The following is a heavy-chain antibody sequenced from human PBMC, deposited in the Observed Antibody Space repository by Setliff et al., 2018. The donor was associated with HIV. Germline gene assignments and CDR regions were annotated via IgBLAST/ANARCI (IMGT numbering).Heavy chain of an antibody. D-gene: IGHD3-3*01. CDR2: IYYSGST. CDR3: ARLRGSYDFSNWFDP. Sequence: SETLSLTCTVSGGSISSDYWSWIRQPPGKRLEWIGYIYYSGSTNYNPSLKSRVTISVDTAKNQFSLKLSSVTAADTAVYYCARLRGSYDFSNWFDPWGQGTQVTVSS. J-gene: IGHJ5*02. V-gene: IGHV4-59*01. CDR1: GGSISSDY.